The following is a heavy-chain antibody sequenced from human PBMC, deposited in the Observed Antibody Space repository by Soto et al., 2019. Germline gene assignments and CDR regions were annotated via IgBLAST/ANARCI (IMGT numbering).Heavy chain of an antibody. Sequence: EVQLVESGGDLVQPGGSLRLSCAASGFTFSSYLMHWVRQTPGKGLVWVSRITGDGSNTIYDDSVKGRFIISRDNAKNTLYLQMNNLRAEDTAVYFCTRYPTFDYWGQGTLVTVSS. V-gene: IGHV3-74*01. CDR3: TRYPTFDY. J-gene: IGHJ4*02. CDR1: GFTFSSYL. CDR2: ITGDGSNT.